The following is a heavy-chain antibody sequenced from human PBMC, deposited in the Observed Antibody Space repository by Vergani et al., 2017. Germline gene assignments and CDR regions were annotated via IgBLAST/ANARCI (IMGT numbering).Heavy chain of an antibody. J-gene: IGHJ6*03. CDR2: ISSSGSTI. D-gene: IGHD2-2*01. CDR3: ARERPEYCSSTSCYYYYYMDV. CDR1: GFTFSDYY. Sequence: QVQLVESGGGLVKPGGSLRLSCAASGFTFSDYYMSWIRQAPGKGLEWVSYISSSGSTIYYADSVKGRFTISRDNAKNSLYLQMNSLRAEDTAVYYCARERPEYCSSTSCYYYYYMDVWGQGTLVTVSS. V-gene: IGHV3-11*01.